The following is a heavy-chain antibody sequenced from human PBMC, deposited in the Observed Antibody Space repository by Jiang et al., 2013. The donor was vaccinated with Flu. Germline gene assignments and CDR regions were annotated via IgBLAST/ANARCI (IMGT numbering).Heavy chain of an antibody. Sequence: GPGLVKPSETLSLTCTVSGGSISSYYWSWIRQPPGKGLEWIGYIYYSGSTNYNPSLKSRVTISVDTSKNQFSLKLSSVTAADTAVYYCARGGWLQWSNDAFDIWGQGTMVTVSS. CDR1: GGSISSYY. CDR2: IYYSGST. CDR3: ARGGWLQWSNDAFDI. J-gene: IGHJ3*02. D-gene: IGHD5-24*01. V-gene: IGHV4-59*01.